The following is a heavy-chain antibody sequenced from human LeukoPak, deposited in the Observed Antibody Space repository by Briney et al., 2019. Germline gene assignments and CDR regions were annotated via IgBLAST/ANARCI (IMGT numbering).Heavy chain of an antibody. V-gene: IGHV4-4*02. J-gene: IGHJ5*02. D-gene: IGHD2-15*01. CDR1: GGSISSSNW. Sequence: PSGTLSLTCAVSGGSISSSNWWSWVRQPPGKGLEWIGEIYHSGSTNYNPSLKSRVTISVDKSKNQFSLKLSSVTAADTAVYYCARDISMGIYCSGGSCYSGGHWFDPWGQGTLVTVSS. CDR3: ARDISMGIYCSGGSCYSGGHWFDP. CDR2: IYHSGST.